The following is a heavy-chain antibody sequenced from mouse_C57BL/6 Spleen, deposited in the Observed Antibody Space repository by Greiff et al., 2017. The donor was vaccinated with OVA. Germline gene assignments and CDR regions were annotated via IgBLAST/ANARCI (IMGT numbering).Heavy chain of an antibody. CDR2: IDPSDSYT. CDR1: GYTFTSYW. D-gene: IGHD4-1*01. CDR3: ARAGTEFAY. V-gene: IGHV1-69*01. J-gene: IGHJ3*01. Sequence: QVQLKQPGAELVMPGASVKLSCKASGYTFTSYWMHWVKQRPGQGLEWIGEIDPSDSYTNYNQKFKGKSTLTVDKSSSTAYMQLSSLTSADSAVYYCARAGTEFAYWGQGTLVTVSA.